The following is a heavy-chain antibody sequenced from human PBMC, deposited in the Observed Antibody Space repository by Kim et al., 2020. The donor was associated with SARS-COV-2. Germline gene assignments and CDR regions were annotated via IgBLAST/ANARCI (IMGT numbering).Heavy chain of an antibody. V-gene: IGHV4-4*07. Sequence: SETLSLTCIVSGGSISNEFWGWVRQPAGKGLEWIGRIYSSGSTHYSPTLESRVTMSIDTSKKQFSLTLRSVTAADKAVYYCARVAQYSTSYGLDVWGQGT. J-gene: IGHJ6*02. CDR3: ARVAQYSTSYGLDV. CDR2: IYSSGST. CDR1: GGSISNEF. D-gene: IGHD2-2*01.